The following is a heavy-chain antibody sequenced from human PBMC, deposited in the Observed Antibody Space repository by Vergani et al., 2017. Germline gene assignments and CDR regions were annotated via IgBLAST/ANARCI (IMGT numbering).Heavy chain of an antibody. CDR2: INSNSGET. J-gene: IGHJ4*02. V-gene: IGHV1-2*02. Sequence: QVQLVQSGAEVKNPGASVKVSCKASGYIFTGYFIHWVRQAPGQGLEWMGWINSNSGETNYAQSFQGRVTMTRDTSITTVHMELSRLRSDDTAVYYCARGTPDFDYWGQGTLVTVSS. CDR3: ARGTPDFDY. CDR1: GYIFTGYF.